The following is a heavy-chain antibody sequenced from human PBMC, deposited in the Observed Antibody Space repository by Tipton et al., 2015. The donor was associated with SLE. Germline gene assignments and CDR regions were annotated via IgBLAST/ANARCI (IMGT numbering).Heavy chain of an antibody. D-gene: IGHD4-17*01. CDR3: ARDYGDYGDY. V-gene: IGHV1-69*01. Sequence: QVQLVQSGPEVKKPGASVKVSCKSSGYTFTGYYMHWVRQAPGQGLEWMGRIIPIFGTANYAQKFQGRVTITADESTSTAYMELRSLRSDDTAVYYCARDYGDYGDYWGQGTLVTVSS. CDR2: IIPIFGTA. CDR1: GYTFTGYY. J-gene: IGHJ4*02.